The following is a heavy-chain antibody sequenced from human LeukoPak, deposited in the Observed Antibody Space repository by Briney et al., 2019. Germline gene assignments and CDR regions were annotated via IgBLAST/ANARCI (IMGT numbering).Heavy chain of an antibody. Sequence: PSETLSLTCAVSGASISSNFWSWIRRPPGKGLEWIGYIYHSRTTNYNPSLKSRVTISADTSKNQFSLELRSVTAADAAIYYCVRREWERQYFDLWGRGTLVSVSS. CDR1: GASISSNF. CDR2: IYHSRTT. V-gene: IGHV4-59*01. J-gene: IGHJ2*01. CDR3: VRREWERQYFDL. D-gene: IGHD1-26*01.